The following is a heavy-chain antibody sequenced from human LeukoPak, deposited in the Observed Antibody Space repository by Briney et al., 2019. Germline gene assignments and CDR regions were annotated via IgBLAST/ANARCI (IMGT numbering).Heavy chain of an antibody. Sequence: SETLSLTCTVSGGSISSYYWSWIRQPPGKGREGIGNIYYSGSTNYNPSLKSRVTISVDTSKNQFSLKLSSVTAADTAVYYCARTYSSSWCGANAFDIWGQGTMVTVSS. CDR1: GGSISSYY. V-gene: IGHV4-59*08. J-gene: IGHJ3*02. CDR3: ARTYSSSWCGANAFDI. D-gene: IGHD6-13*01. CDR2: IYYSGST.